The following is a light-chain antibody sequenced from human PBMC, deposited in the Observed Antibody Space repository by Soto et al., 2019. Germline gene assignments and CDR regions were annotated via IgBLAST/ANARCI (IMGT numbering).Light chain of an antibody. J-gene: IGLJ1*01. Sequence: QSALTQPASVSGSPGQSITISCTGTSSDVGGYDYVSWYQIHPGKAPKLMVFEVSNRPSGVSYRFSGSKSGNTASLTISALQAEDEADYFCSSYSISTAYLFGTGTKVTVL. CDR3: SSYSISTAYL. CDR1: SSDVGGYDY. V-gene: IGLV2-14*01. CDR2: EVS.